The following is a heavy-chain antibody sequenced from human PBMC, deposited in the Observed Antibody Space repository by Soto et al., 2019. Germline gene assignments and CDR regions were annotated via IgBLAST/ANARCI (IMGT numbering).Heavy chain of an antibody. D-gene: IGHD4-4*01. CDR3: ARHAHDYSNYLAFDP. Sequence: SETLSLTCTVSGGSISSYYWSWIRQPPGKGLEWIGYIYYSGSTNYNPSLKSRVTISVDTSKNQFSLKLSSVTAADTAVYYCARHAHDYSNYLAFDPWGQGTLVTVSS. CDR1: GGSISSYY. J-gene: IGHJ5*02. V-gene: IGHV4-59*08. CDR2: IYYSGST.